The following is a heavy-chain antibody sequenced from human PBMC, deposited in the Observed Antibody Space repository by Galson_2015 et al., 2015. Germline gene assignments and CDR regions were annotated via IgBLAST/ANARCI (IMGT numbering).Heavy chain of an antibody. CDR1: GSTFNSYA. CDR2: ISYDGSNK. D-gene: IGHD3-10*01. V-gene: IGHV3-30-3*01. CDR3: ARAIPGRLWLAGY. J-gene: IGHJ4*02. Sequence: SLRLSCAASGSTFNSYAMHWVRQAPGKGLEWVAVISYDGSNKYYADSVKGRFTISRDNSKNTLYLQMNSLRAEDTAVYYCARAIPGRLWLAGYWGQGTLVTVSS.